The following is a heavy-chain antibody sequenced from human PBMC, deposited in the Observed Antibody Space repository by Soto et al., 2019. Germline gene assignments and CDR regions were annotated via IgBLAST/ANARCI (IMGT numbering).Heavy chain of an antibody. V-gene: IGHV3-74*01. CDR1: GIIFTNYW. CDR2: IDTDGSGT. CDR3: TTFFDY. J-gene: IGHJ4*02. Sequence: VQLVESGGGLVQPGGSLRLSCAASGIIFTNYWMHWVRQAPGKGLEWVSRIDTDGSGTSYADSVKGRFTISRDNAKNTVYLQMNSFGAEDKSYYYSTTFFDYWGQGTLVTVSS.